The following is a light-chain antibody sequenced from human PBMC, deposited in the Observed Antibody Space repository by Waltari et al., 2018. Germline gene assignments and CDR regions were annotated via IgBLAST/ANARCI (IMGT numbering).Light chain of an antibody. CDR1: QSISWW. CDR3: QDYNSYT. V-gene: IGKV1-5*03. Sequence: DIQMTHSPSTLSASVGDRVTITCRASQSISWWLAWFQQKPGNAPKLLIYKASSLQSGVPSRFSGSGFGTEFTLTISSLQADDFATYYCQDYNSYTFGQGTKVEVK. J-gene: IGKJ1*01. CDR2: KAS.